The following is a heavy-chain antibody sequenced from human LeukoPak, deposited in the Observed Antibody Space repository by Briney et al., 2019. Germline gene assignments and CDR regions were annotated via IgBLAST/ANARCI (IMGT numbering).Heavy chain of an antibody. Sequence: PSETLSLTCTVSGGSISSSSHYWGWIRQPPGKGLEWIGSIYYSGSTYYNPSLKSRVTISVDTSKNQFSLKLSSVTAADTAVYYCARGPQWELLGDAFDIWGQGTMVTVSS. V-gene: IGHV4-39*01. CDR2: IYYSGST. CDR1: GGSISSSSHY. D-gene: IGHD1-26*01. CDR3: ARGPQWELLGDAFDI. J-gene: IGHJ3*02.